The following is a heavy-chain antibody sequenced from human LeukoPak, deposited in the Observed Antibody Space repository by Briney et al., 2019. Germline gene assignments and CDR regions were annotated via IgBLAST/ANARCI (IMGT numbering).Heavy chain of an antibody. V-gene: IGHV3-30*18. CDR2: IPHHGSDK. J-gene: IGHJ6*02. CDR1: GFTFSSFG. CDR3: AKASSDSSGYRMDV. D-gene: IGHD3-22*01. Sequence: PGGSLRLSCAASGFTFSSFGMDWVRQAPGKGLEWVALIPHHGSDKYYADSVKGRFTISRDNSKNTLYLQMNSLRAEDTAVYYCAKASSDSSGYRMDVWGQGTTVTVSS.